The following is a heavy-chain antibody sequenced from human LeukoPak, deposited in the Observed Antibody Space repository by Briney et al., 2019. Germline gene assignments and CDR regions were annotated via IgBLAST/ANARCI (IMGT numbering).Heavy chain of an antibody. CDR1: GGTFSSYA. CDR2: IIPIFGTA. D-gene: IGHD3-22*01. CDR3: ARTVHYYDSSGYYYVEEYNWFDP. V-gene: IGHV1-69*13. J-gene: IGHJ5*02. Sequence: GASVKVSCTASGGTFSSYAISWVRQAPGQGLGWMGGIIPIFGTANYAQKFQGRVTITADESTSTAYMELSSLRSEDTAVYYCARTVHYYDSSGYYYVEEYNWFDPWGQGTLVTVSS.